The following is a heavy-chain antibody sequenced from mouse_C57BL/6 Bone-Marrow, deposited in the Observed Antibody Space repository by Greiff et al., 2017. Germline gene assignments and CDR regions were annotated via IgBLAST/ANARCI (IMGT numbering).Heavy chain of an antibody. V-gene: IGHV10-3*01. Sequence: EVQVVESGGGLVQPKGSLKLSCAASGFTFNTYAMHWVRQAPGKGLEWVARIRSKSSNYATYYADSVKDRFTISRDDSQSMLYLQMNNLKTEDTAMYYCVRDDYYDYDVSWFAYWGQGTLVTVSA. CDR2: IRSKSSNYAT. D-gene: IGHD2-4*01. CDR3: VRDDYYDYDVSWFAY. J-gene: IGHJ3*01. CDR1: GFTFNTYA.